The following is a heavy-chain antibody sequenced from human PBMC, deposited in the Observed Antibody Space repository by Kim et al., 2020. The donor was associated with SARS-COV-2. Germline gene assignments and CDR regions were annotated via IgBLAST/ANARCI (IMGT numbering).Heavy chain of an antibody. J-gene: IGHJ4*02. CDR1: GYTFSHYA. D-gene: IGHD6-13*01. Sequence: ASVKVSCKASGYTFSHYAIHWLRQAPGQSLEWMGWINVVTGNTKYSQNFQGRVSITWATSANTADIELSNLRSEDTAEYYCARAVIEYASRWYYFDYWGQ. CDR2: INVVTGNT. CDR3: ARAVIEYASRWYYFDY. V-gene: IGHV1-3*01.